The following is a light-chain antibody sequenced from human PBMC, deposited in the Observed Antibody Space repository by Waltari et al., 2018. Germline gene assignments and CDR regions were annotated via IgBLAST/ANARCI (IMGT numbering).Light chain of an antibody. V-gene: IGLV2-14*01. J-gene: IGLJ1*01. CDR2: EVS. Sequence: QSALTQPASVSGSPGQSITISCTGTSSDVGGYNYVSWYQQHPGNAPKLMIDEVSKPPSGFSNRFSGSKSGNTASLTISARQAEDEADYYCSSYTSSSTLYVFVTGTKVTVL. CDR3: SSYTSSSTLYV. CDR1: SSDVGGYNY.